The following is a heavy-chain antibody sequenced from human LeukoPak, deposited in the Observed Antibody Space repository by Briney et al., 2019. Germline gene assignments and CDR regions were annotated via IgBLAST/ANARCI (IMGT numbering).Heavy chain of an antibody. CDR1: GFTVSSNY. Sequence: PGGSLRLSCAASGFTVSSNYMTWVRQAPGKGLEWVSFIYSGGSTYYADPVKGRFTISRDNSKNTLYLQMNSLRAEDTAVYYCAGGYSSGWYDNWGQGTLVTVSS. D-gene: IGHD6-19*01. V-gene: IGHV3-66*01. CDR3: AGGYSSGWYDN. J-gene: IGHJ5*02. CDR2: IYSGGST.